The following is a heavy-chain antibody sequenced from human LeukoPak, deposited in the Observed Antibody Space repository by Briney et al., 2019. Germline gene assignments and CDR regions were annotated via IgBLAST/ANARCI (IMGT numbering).Heavy chain of an antibody. J-gene: IGHJ4*02. Sequence: AETLSLTCTVSGGSISSSSYYWVWLRQRPGKELEWIGSIYYGGSTYYTPSLKSRVTISVDTSTHQFSLKLSSVPAAQTAVYYCARQAAGTRYDYWGQGTLVTVSS. V-gene: IGHV4-39*07. CDR1: GGSISSSSYY. CDR3: ARQAAGTRYDY. D-gene: IGHD6-13*01. CDR2: IYYGGST.